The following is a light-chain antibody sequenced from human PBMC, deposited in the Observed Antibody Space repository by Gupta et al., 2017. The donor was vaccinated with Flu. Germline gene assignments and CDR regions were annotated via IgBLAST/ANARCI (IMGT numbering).Light chain of an antibody. V-gene: IGKV3-20*01. CDR1: QSVSNNY. CDR3: QQDDRSPIT. CDR2: DAS. Sequence: EIVLMQSPGTLSLSPGERATLSCRASQSVSNNYLAWYQQKPGQAPRLLIYDASNRATGIPDRFSGSGSGTDFTLTISRLEPEDFAVYYCQQDDRSPITFGGGTKVEIK. J-gene: IGKJ4*01.